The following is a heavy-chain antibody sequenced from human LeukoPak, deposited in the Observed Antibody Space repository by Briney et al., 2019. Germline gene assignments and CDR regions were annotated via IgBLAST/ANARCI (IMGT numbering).Heavy chain of an antibody. D-gene: IGHD3-22*01. CDR1: GFTFSSYS. V-gene: IGHV3-21*01. CDR2: ITHNGDSI. J-gene: IGHJ3*01. CDR3: ARARDSSGYPDAFDV. Sequence: GGSLRLSCAASGFTFSSYSMNWVRQALGKGLEWVSSITHNGDSIYYAASVKGQFTVSRDNAREALYLQMNSLRVEDTAVYYCARARDSSGYPDAFDVWGQGTMVTVSS.